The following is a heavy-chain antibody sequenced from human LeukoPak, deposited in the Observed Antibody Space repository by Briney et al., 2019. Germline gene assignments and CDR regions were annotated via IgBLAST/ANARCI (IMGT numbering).Heavy chain of an antibody. CDR3: ARDTSYSNFDY. V-gene: IGHV3-66*01. J-gene: IGHJ4*02. CDR1: GFTVSNNY. D-gene: IGHD6-13*01. Sequence: PGGSLSLSWAASGFTVSNNYMGWFGQAPGKGLGWVSVIYSGGSTYYADSVKGRFTISRDNSKNTLYLQMNSLRAEDTAVYYCARDTSYSNFDYWGQGTLVTVSS. CDR2: IYSGGST.